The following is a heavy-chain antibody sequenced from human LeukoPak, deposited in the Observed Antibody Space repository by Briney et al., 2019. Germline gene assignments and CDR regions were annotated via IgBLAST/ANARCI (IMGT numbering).Heavy chain of an antibody. CDR1: GDSISSTSYY. V-gene: IGHV4-39*01. CDR3: ARRRLGLYFFDY. Sequence: PSETLSLTCSVSGDSISSTSYYWAWIRQPPGKGLEWIGSIYYSGNTYYNPSLKSRVTISADASKNQFSLELGSVTAADTAIYYCARRRLGLYFFDYWGQGTLVTVSS. D-gene: IGHD2-15*01. CDR2: IYYSGNT. J-gene: IGHJ4*02.